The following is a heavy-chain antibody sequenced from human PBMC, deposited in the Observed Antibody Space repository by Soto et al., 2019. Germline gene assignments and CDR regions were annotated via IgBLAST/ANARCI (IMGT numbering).Heavy chain of an antibody. Sequence: SVKVSCKASGGTFSSYAISWVRQAPGQGLEWMGGITPIFGTANYAQKFQGRVTITADESTSTAYMELSSLRSEDTAVYYCARDHPMVVVPAAGAFDIWGQGTMVTVSS. CDR2: ITPIFGTA. J-gene: IGHJ3*02. D-gene: IGHD2-2*01. CDR3: ARDHPMVVVPAAGAFDI. CDR1: GGTFSSYA. V-gene: IGHV1-69*13.